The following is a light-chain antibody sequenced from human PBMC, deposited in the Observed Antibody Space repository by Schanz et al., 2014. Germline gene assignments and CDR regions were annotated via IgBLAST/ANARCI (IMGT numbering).Light chain of an antibody. CDR2: GTS. Sequence: EIVLTQFPGTLSLSPGERATLSCRASQSVSRNYLAWHQQKPGQAPRLLIYGTSIRATGIPDRFSGSGSGTDFTLTISSLEPEDFAVYYCQQYGSSPLTFGGGTNVEIK. CDR3: QQYGSSPLT. J-gene: IGKJ4*01. V-gene: IGKV3-20*01. CDR1: QSVSRNY.